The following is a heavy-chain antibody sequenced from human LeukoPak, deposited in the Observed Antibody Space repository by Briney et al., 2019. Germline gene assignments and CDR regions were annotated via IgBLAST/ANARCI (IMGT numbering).Heavy chain of an antibody. V-gene: IGHV3-7*01. CDR2: IKQDGSEK. D-gene: IGHD2-8*01. CDR3: ARVSRDCTNGVCYHMGFDY. J-gene: IGHJ4*02. CDR1: GFTFSNYW. Sequence: GGSLRLSCAASGFTFSNYWMSWFRQAPGKGLEWVANIKQDGSEKHYVDSVKGRFTISRDNAKNSLYLQMNSLRAEDTAVYYCARVSRDCTNGVCYHMGFDYWGQGTLVTVSS.